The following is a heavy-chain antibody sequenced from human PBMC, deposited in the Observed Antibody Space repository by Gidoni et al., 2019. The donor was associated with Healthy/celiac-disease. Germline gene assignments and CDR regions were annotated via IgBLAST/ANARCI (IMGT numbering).Heavy chain of an antibody. J-gene: IGHJ4*02. V-gene: IGHV3-21*01. Sequence: EVQLVESGGGLVKPGGSLRLYCAASGFTFSSYSMDWVRKAPGKGLEWVSSISSSSSYIYYADSVKGRFTISRDNDKNSLYLQMNSLRAEDTAVYYCARDVLLWFGADYWGQGTLVTVSS. CDR1: GFTFSSYS. D-gene: IGHD3-10*01. CDR3: ARDVLLWFGADY. CDR2: ISSSSSYI.